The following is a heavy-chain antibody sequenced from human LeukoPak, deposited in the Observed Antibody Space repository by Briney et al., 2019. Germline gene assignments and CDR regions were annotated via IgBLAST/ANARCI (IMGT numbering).Heavy chain of an antibody. V-gene: IGHV4-59*12. Sequence: SETLSLTCTVSGDSISGYHWSWVRQSPVKGLEFIGYILYSGSTNYNPSLKSRVTMSVDTSKNQFSLKLSSVTAADTAVYFCASGSSGYDPWGQGTLVTVSS. D-gene: IGHD5-12*01. J-gene: IGHJ5*02. CDR3: ASGSSGYDP. CDR2: ILYSGST. CDR1: GDSISGYH.